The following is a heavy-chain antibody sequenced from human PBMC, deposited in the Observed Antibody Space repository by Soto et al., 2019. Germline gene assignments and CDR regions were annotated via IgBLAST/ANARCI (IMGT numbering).Heavy chain of an antibody. V-gene: IGHV1-18*01. CDR1: GYTFTSYG. D-gene: IGHD6-25*01. J-gene: IGHJ4*02. Sequence: GASVKLSCKASGYTFTSYGISWVRQAPGQGLEWMGWISAYNGNTNYAQKLQGRVTMTTDTSTSTAYMELRSLRSGDTAVYYCARDLSRWYSNGKDYFDYWGQGTLVTV. CDR2: ISAYNGNT. CDR3: ARDLSRWYSNGKDYFDY.